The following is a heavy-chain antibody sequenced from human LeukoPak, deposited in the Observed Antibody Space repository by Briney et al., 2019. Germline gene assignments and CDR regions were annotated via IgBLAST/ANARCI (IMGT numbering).Heavy chain of an antibody. D-gene: IGHD6-19*01. V-gene: IGHV3-15*01. CDR1: GFTLNNAW. CDR3: TTGSGWYHSFDY. J-gene: IGHJ4*02. CDR2: IKSKTDGGTT. Sequence: GGSLRLSRAASGFTLNNAWMSWVRQAPGKGLEWVGRIKSKTDGGTTDYAAPVKGRFTISRDDSKNTLYLQMNSLKTEDTAVYYCTTGSGWYHSFDYWGQGTLVTVSS.